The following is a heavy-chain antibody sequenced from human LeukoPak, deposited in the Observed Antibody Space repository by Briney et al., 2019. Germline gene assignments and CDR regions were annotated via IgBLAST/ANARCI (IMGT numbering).Heavy chain of an antibody. J-gene: IGHJ4*02. D-gene: IGHD3-10*01. Sequence: RGSLRLSCAASGFTFSTYAVTWVRQAPGKGLEWVAHIKPDGSREDYVDSVKGRFTISRDNAKNSLYLQMNNLRVEDTAIYYCARDTWNYLLDYWGQGILVTVSS. CDR1: GFTFSTYA. CDR2: IKPDGSRE. CDR3: ARDTWNYLLDY. V-gene: IGHV3-7*01.